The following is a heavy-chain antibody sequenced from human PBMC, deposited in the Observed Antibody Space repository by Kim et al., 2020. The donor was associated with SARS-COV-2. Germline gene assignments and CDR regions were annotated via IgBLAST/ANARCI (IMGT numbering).Heavy chain of an antibody. CDR2: ISCDGSNI. D-gene: IGHD3-3*01. Sequence: GGSLRLSCAASGFTFSSYAMHWVRQAPGKGLEWVSVISCDGSNIYYADSVKGRFTISRDNSKNSLYLQTNSLRAEDTAVYYCARDQRGYPPNDAFDVWGQATMVAAS. V-gene: IGHV3-30*04. CDR3: ARDQRGYPPNDAFDV. J-gene: IGHJ3*01. CDR1: GFTFSSYA.